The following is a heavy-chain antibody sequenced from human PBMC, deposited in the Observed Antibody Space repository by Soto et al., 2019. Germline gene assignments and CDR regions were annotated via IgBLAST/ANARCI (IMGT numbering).Heavy chain of an antibody. CDR2: ISGSGGST. V-gene: IGHV3-23*01. J-gene: IGHJ3*02. D-gene: IGHD6-19*01. Sequence: PRLSCAASGFTFSSYAMSWVRQAPGKGLEWVSAISGSGGSTYYADSVKGRFTISRDNSKNTLYLQMNSLRAEDTAVYYCAKDRLIAVSRGAFDIWGQGTMVTVSS. CDR1: GFTFSSYA. CDR3: AKDRLIAVSRGAFDI.